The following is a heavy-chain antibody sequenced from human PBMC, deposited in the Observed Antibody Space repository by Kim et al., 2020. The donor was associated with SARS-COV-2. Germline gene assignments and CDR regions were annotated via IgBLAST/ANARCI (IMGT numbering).Heavy chain of an antibody. J-gene: IGHJ6*02. V-gene: IGHV3-23*01. D-gene: IGHD3-10*01. CDR3: AKDKYSTMVREGYYYGMDV. CDR2: ISGSGGST. Sequence: GGSLRLSCAASGFTFSSYAMSWVRQAPGKGLEWVSAISGSGGSTYYADSVKGRFTISRDNSKNTLYLQMNSLGVEDTAVFYCAKDKYSTMVREGYYYGMDVWGQGPRSPSP. CDR1: GFTFSSYA.